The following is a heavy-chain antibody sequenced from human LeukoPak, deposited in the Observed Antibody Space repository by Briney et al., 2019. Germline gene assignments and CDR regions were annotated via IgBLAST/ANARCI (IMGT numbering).Heavy chain of an antibody. Sequence: SETLSLTCTVSGGSISSYYWSWIRQPPGKGLEWIGYIYYSGSTNYNPSLKSRVTISVDASKNQFSLKLSSVTAADTAVCYCARLEWELQGYFDYWGQGTLVTVSS. J-gene: IGHJ4*02. V-gene: IGHV4-59*08. CDR2: IYYSGST. CDR3: ARLEWELQGYFDY. D-gene: IGHD1-26*01. CDR1: GGSISSYY.